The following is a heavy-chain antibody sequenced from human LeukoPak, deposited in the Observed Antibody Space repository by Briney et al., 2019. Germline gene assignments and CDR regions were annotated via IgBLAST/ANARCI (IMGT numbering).Heavy chain of an antibody. Sequence: PSETLSLTCTVSGGSISSSSYYWGWIRQPPGKGLEWIGSIYYSGSTYYNPSLKSRFTITVDTSKNQFSLKLSSVTAADTAVYYCARCMVRGVITDYWGQGTLVTVSS. CDR1: GGSISSSSYY. CDR2: IYYSGST. CDR3: ARCMVRGVITDY. D-gene: IGHD3-10*01. J-gene: IGHJ4*02. V-gene: IGHV4-39*07.